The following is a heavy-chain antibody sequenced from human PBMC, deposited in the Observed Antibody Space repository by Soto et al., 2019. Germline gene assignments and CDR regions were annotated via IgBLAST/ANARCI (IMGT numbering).Heavy chain of an antibody. CDR3: AKDRDYNSGWGFFHH. CDR2: ISGSGATK. J-gene: IGHJ1*01. Sequence: GGSLRLSCAASGFTFSSFAMSWVRQVPGKGLEWVSGISGSGATKHYADSVKGRFTLSRDNSKNMLYLQMISLRAEDTAVYYCAKDRDYNSGWGFFHHWGQGTLVTVSS. V-gene: IGHV3-23*01. CDR1: GFTFSSFA. D-gene: IGHD6-19*01.